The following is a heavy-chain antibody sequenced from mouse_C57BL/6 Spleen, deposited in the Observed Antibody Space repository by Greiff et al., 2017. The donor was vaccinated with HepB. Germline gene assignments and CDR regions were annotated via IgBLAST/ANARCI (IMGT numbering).Heavy chain of an antibody. Sequence: EVQRVESEGGLVQPGSSMKLSCTASGFTFSDYYMAWVRQVPEKGLEWVANINYDGSSTYYLDSLKSRFIISRDNAKNILYLQMSSLKPEDTATYYCAAYDGYYKFAYWGQGTLVTVSA. V-gene: IGHV5-16*01. CDR2: INYDGSST. CDR3: AAYDGYYKFAY. CDR1: GFTFSDYY. D-gene: IGHD2-3*01. J-gene: IGHJ3*01.